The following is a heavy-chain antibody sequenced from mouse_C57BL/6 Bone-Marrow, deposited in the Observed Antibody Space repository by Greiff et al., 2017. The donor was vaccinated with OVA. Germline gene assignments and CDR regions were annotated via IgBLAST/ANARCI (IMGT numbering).Heavy chain of an antibody. D-gene: IGHD1-1*01. CDR3: TTDTTPIGNWYFDV. CDR2: IDPENGDT. J-gene: IGHJ1*03. V-gene: IGHV14-4*01. CDR1: GFNIKDDY. Sequence: VQLKESGAELVRPGASVKLSCTASGFNIKDDYMHWVKQRPEQGLAWIGWIDPENGDTSYASKFQGKATIPADTSSNTAYLQLSSLTSEDTAVYYCTTDTTPIGNWYFDVWGTGTTVTVSS.